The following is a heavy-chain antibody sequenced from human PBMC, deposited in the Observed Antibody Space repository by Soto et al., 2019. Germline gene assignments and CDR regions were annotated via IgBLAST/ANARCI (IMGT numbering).Heavy chain of an antibody. CDR1: GFSLSTSGVG. CDR3: AHSRPPRLLDH. CDR2: IYCDDDK. J-gene: IGHJ4*02. V-gene: IGHV2-5*02. D-gene: IGHD6-6*01. Sequence: QITLKESGPTLVKPTQTLTLTCTFSGFSLSTSGVGVGWIRQPPGKALEWLALIYCDDDKRYSPSLNSRLTITKDTSKNQVVLTMTNMDPVHTATYYCAHSRPPRLLDHWGQGTLVTVSS.